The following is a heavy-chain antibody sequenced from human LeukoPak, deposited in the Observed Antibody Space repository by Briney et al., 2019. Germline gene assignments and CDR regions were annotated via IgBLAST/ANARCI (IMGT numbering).Heavy chain of an antibody. CDR3: ASRGVAAAYDAFDI. CDR2: IYYSGST. J-gene: IGHJ3*02. Sequence: SQTLSLTCTVSGGSISSGGYYWSWIRQHPGKGLEWIGYIYYSGSTYYNPSLKSRVTISVDTSKNQFSLKLTSVTAADTAVYYCASRGVAAAYDAFDIWGQGTMVTVSS. V-gene: IGHV4-31*03. D-gene: IGHD6-13*01. CDR1: GGSISSGGYY.